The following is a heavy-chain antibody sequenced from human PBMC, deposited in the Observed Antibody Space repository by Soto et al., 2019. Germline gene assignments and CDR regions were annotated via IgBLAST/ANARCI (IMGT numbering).Heavy chain of an antibody. V-gene: IGHV3-23*01. CDR1: GFSFSSYA. D-gene: IGHD3-10*01. J-gene: IGHJ5*02. CDR2: ISGSGANT. Sequence: EVQLLESGGGLVQPGGSLRLSCAASGFSFSSYAMSWVRQAPGKGLEWVSSISGSGANTYYPDSVKGRFSISRDNSKNTLFLQMNSLRAEDSAVYYCAKHLADYDSGSFRWLDPWGQGTLVTVSS. CDR3: AKHLADYDSGSFRWLDP.